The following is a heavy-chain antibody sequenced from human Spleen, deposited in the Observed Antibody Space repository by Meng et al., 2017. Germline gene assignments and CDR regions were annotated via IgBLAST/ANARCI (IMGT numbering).Heavy chain of an antibody. CDR3: AKEGASILDAFDL. J-gene: IGHJ3*01. CDR2: LSSNGGTT. D-gene: IGHD1-26*01. CDR1: GFTFSSYA. Sequence: GESLKISCAASGFTFSSYAMSWVRQAPGKGLEWVSALSSNGGTTFYAGSVKGRFTISRDNSKSTLYLQINSLRAEDTAVYYCAKEGASILDAFDLWGRGTMVT. V-gene: IGHV3-23*01.